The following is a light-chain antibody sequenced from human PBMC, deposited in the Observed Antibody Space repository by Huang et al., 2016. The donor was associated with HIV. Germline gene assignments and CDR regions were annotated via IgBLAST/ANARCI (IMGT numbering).Light chain of an antibody. CDR3: QQYDNWPPWT. Sequence: IVMTQSPATLSVSPGERATLSCRASQSISTNLAWYQQKPGQAPRLLISGASTRATGMPARFSGSGSGTEFTLTISSLQSEDFAVYYCQQYDNWPPWTFGQGTKVEIK. V-gene: IGKV3-15*01. CDR2: GAS. J-gene: IGKJ1*01. CDR1: QSISTN.